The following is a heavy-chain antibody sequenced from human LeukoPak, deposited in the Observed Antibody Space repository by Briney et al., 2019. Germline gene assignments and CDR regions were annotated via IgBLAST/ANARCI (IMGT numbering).Heavy chain of an antibody. V-gene: IGHV4-4*07. CDR3: ASSSGWLQVFDY. Sequence: SETLSLTRTVSGGSISSYYWSWIRQPAGKGLEWIGSIYHSGSTYYNPSLKSRVTISVDTSKNQFSLKLSSVTAADTAVYYCASSSGWLQVFDYWGQGTLVTVSS. J-gene: IGHJ4*02. D-gene: IGHD6-19*01. CDR1: GGSISSYY. CDR2: IYHSGST.